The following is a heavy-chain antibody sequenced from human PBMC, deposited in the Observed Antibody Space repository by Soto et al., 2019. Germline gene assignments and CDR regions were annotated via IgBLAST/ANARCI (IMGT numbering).Heavy chain of an antibody. J-gene: IGHJ6*02. CDR1: GGSFSGYY. V-gene: IGHV4-34*01. CDR3: ARFGTVLRFFASSSPRSYGIDV. CDR2: INHSGST. D-gene: IGHD3-3*01. Sequence: QVQLQQWGAGLLKPSETLSLTCAVYGGSFSGYYWSWIRQPPGKGLEWIGEINHSGSTNYNPSLKRRGTISGHTSKNQFSLTLSSVPAADPAVYYCARFGTVLRFFASSSPRSYGIDVWGQGTTVTVSS.